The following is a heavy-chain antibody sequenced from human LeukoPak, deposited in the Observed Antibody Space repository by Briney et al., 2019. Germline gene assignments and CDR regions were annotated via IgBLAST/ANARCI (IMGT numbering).Heavy chain of an antibody. D-gene: IGHD3-16*02. CDR1: GYTFTNYA. Sequence: ASVKVSCKASGYTFTNYAMNWVRQAPGQGLEWMGWIHPSTGNPTYAQGFTGRFVFSLDTSVSTTYLQISSLKAEDTAVYFCARAFQSLGGLSLPDYWGQGTLVTISS. CDR3: ARAFQSLGGLSLPDY. V-gene: IGHV7-4-1*02. J-gene: IGHJ4*02. CDR2: IHPSTGNP.